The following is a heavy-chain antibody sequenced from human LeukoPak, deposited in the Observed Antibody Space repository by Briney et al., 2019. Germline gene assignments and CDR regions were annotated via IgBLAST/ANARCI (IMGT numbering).Heavy chain of an antibody. Sequence: SETLSLTCTVSGGSISSYYWSWIRQPAGKGLEWIGRIYTSGSTYYNPSLKSRVTISVDTSRNQFSLKLSSVTAPDTAVYYCARLAWGRLDYWGQGTLVTVSS. J-gene: IGHJ4*02. V-gene: IGHV4-4*07. CDR3: ARLAWGRLDY. CDR1: GGSISSYY. CDR2: IYTSGST. D-gene: IGHD7-27*01.